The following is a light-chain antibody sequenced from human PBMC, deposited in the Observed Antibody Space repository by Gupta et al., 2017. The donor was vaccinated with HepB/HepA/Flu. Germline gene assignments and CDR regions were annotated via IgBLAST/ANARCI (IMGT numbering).Light chain of an antibody. V-gene: IGKV3-20*01. J-gene: IGKJ1*01. CDR2: GAS. Sequence: EIVLTPSPGTLYLSPGERATLSCRASQSVSSYYLAWYQHKPGQAPRLLIYGASSRATGIPDRFSGSGSGTDFTLTISRLEPDDSAIYYCQQYGSPWTFGQGTKVEIK. CDR1: QSVSSYY. CDR3: QQYGSPWT.